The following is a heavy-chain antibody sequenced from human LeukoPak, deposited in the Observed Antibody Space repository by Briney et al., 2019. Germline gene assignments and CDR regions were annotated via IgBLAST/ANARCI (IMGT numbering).Heavy chain of an antibody. J-gene: IGHJ4*02. V-gene: IGHV3-7*01. D-gene: IGHD3-16*01. Sequence: PGGSLRLSCTASGLSFNTYWMTWVRQSPRKRLECMANISPDGGERYYLDTVKGRFTVSRDNTKNTLYLQMNTLRAEDSAVYHCVRDLNWASHWGQGILVTVSS. CDR3: VRDLNWASH. CDR1: GLSFNTYW. CDR2: ISPDGGER.